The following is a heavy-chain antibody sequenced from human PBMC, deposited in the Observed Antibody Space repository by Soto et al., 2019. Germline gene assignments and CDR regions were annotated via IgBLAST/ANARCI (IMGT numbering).Heavy chain of an antibody. CDR2: ISWNSGSI. V-gene: IGHV3-9*01. CDR1: GFTFDDYA. CDR3: AKGPGSGWYGAYYFDY. D-gene: IGHD6-19*01. Sequence: EVQLVGSGGGLVQPGRSLRLSCAASGFTFDDYAMHWVRQAPGKGLEWVSGISWNSGSIGYADSVKGRFTISRDNAKNSLYLQMNSLRAEDTALYYCAKGPGSGWYGAYYFDYWGQGTLVTVSS. J-gene: IGHJ4*02.